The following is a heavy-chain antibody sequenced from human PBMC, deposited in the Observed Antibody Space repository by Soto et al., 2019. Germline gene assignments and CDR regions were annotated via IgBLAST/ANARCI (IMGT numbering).Heavy chain of an antibody. CDR3: AKYETQLPHNWFDP. Sequence: GGSLRLSCAASGFTFSSYAMSWVRQAPGKGLEWVSAISGSGGSTYYADSVKGRLTISRDNSKNTLYLQMNSLRAEDTAVYYCAKYETQLPHNWFDPWGQGTLVTVSS. CDR2: ISGSGGST. V-gene: IGHV3-23*01. D-gene: IGHD2-2*01. CDR1: GFTFSSYA. J-gene: IGHJ5*02.